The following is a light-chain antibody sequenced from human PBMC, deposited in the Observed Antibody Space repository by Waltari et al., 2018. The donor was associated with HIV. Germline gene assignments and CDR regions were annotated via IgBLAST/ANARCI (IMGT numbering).Light chain of an antibody. V-gene: IGLV2-8*01. Sequence: QSALTQPPSASGSPGQSVTISCTGTSSDVGAYTYVSWYQQHPGKAPKLVICEVSKRPSGVPDRFSGSKSGNTASLTVSGLQAEDEADYYCTSYGGSNNVLFGGGTKLTVL. CDR2: EVS. CDR1: SSDVGAYTY. CDR3: TSYGGSNNVL. J-gene: IGLJ2*01.